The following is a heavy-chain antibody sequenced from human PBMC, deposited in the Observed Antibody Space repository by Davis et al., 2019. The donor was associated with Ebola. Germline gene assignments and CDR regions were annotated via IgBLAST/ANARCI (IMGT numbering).Heavy chain of an antibody. CDR2: IDPSDSYT. D-gene: IGHD3-3*01. Sequence: GGSLRLSCKGSGYSFTSYWISWVRQMPGKGLEWMGRIDPSDSYTNYSPSFQGHVTISADKSISTAYLQWSSLKASDTAMYYCARHVGSTIFGVVIPHYYYYGMDVWGQGTTVTVSS. J-gene: IGHJ6*02. V-gene: IGHV5-10-1*01. CDR1: GYSFTSYW. CDR3: ARHVGSTIFGVVIPHYYYYGMDV.